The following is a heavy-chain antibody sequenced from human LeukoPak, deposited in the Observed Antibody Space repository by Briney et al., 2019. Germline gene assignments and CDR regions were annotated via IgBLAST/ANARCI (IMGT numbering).Heavy chain of an antibody. CDR2: IIPIFGTA. CDR1: GYTFTSYA. Sequence: SVKVSCKASGYTFTSYAISWVRQAPGQGLEWMGGIIPIFGTANYAQKFQGRVTITTDESTSTAYMEQSSLRSEDTAVYYCARGGEYGVVPAAQYDYWGQGTLVTVSS. D-gene: IGHD2-2*01. J-gene: IGHJ4*02. CDR3: ARGGEYGVVPAAQYDY. V-gene: IGHV1-69*05.